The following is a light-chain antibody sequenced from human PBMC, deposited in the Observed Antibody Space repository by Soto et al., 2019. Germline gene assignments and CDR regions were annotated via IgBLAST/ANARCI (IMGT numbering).Light chain of an antibody. CDR3: QQYNNWPPL. J-gene: IGKJ2*01. CDR2: GAS. V-gene: IGKV3-15*01. CDR1: QSVSSN. Sequence: EIVMTQSPATLSVSPGERATLSCRASQSVSSNLAWYQQKPGQAPRLLIYGASTRATGFPARFSGSGSGTEFTLTISSLQSEDFAVYYCQQYNNWPPLFGQGTKLEIK.